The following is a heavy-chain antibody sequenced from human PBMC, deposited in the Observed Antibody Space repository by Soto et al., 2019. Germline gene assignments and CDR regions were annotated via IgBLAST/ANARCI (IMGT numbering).Heavy chain of an antibody. CDR2: IYYSGST. V-gene: IGHV4-31*03. CDR3: ARSSTSANYFDY. CDR1: GGSISSGGYY. D-gene: IGHD2-2*01. J-gene: IGHJ4*02. Sequence: QVQLQESGPGLVKPSQTLSLTCTVSGGSISSGGYYWSWIRQHPGKGLEWIGYIYYSGSTYYNPSLKSRVTISVDTSKDQFSLKLNSVTAADTAVYYCARSSTSANYFDYWGQGTLVTVSS.